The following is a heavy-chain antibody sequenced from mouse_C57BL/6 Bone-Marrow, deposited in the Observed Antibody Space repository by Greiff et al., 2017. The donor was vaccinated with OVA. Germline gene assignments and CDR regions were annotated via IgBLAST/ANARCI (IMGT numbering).Heavy chain of an antibody. CDR2: ISSGGDYI. D-gene: IGHD2-4*01. CDR1: GFTFSSYA. Sequence: EVQLVESGEGLVKPGGSLKLSCAASGFTFSSYAMSWVRQTPEKRLEWVAYISSGGDYIYYADTVKGRFTISRDNARNTLYLQMSSLKSEDTAMYYCTRLYYDYAWFAYWGQGTLVTVSA. CDR3: TRLYYDYAWFAY. J-gene: IGHJ3*01. V-gene: IGHV5-9-1*02.